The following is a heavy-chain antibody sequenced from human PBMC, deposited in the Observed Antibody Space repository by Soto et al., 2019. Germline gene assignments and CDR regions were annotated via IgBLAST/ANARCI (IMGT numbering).Heavy chain of an antibody. CDR2: IYYSGST. V-gene: IGHV4-59*01. J-gene: IGHJ3*02. CDR3: ARDLKGYSGAFDI. Sequence: SETLSLTCTVSGGSISSYSWSWIRQPPGKGLEWIGYIYYSGSTNYNPSLKSRVTISVDTSKNQFSLKLSSVTAADTAVYYCARDLKGYSGAFDIWGQGTMVTVS. D-gene: IGHD4-4*01. CDR1: GGSISSYS.